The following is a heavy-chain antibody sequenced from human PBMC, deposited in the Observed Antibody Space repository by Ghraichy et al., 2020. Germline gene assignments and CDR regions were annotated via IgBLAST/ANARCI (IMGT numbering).Heavy chain of an antibody. V-gene: IGHV4-4*07. CDR2: IYSNGNT. D-gene: IGHD2-2*03. J-gene: IGHJ4*02. Sequence: SQTLSLTCTVSGGSISSHYWTWIRQPAGKGLEWVGRIYSNGNTHYGPSLKNRITMSVDTSKNQFSLKLSSVTAADTAVYYCARDGWYYFDLWGQGTLVTVSS. CDR3: ARDGWYYFDL. CDR1: GGSISSHY.